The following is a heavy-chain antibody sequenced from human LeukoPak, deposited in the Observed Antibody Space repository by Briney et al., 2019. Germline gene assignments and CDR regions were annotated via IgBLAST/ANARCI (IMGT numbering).Heavy chain of an antibody. Sequence: GGSLRLSCAASGFTFSGYEMNWVRQAPGKGLEWVSHISGSGVTIHYSDSVKGRFTISRDNAKNPLYLQMNSLRVEDTAVYYCARDGVPGHTVFDHWGQGTLVTVSS. CDR1: GFTFSGYE. CDR2: ISGSGVTI. J-gene: IGHJ4*02. V-gene: IGHV3-48*03. CDR3: ARDGVPGHTVFDH. D-gene: IGHD2-2*02.